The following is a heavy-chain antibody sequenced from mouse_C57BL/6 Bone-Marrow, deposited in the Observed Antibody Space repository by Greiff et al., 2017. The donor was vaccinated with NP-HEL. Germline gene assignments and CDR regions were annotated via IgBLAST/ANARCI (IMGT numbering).Heavy chain of an antibody. V-gene: IGHV1-63*01. CDR1: GYTFTNYW. J-gene: IGHJ2*01. D-gene: IGHD1-1*01. CDR3: ARWGLRSFDY. Sequence: QVQLQQSGAELVRPGTSVKMSCKASGYTFTNYWIGWAKQRPGHGLEWIGDIYPGGGYTNYNEKFKGKATLTADKSSSTAYMQFSSLTSEDSAIYYCARWGLRSFDYWGQGTTPTVSS. CDR2: IYPGGGYT.